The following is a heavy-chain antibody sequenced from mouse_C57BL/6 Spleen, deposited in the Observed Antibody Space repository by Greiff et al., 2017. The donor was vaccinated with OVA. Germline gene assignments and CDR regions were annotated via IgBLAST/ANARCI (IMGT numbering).Heavy chain of an antibody. V-gene: IGHV1-69*01. D-gene: IGHD4-1*01. CDR2: IDPSDSYT. CDR1: GYTFTSYW. CDR3: ARYWEDYFDY. Sequence: VQLHQPGAELVMPGASVKLSCKASGYTFTSYWMHWVKQRPGQGLEWIGEIDPSDSYTNYNQKFKGKSTLTVDKSSSTAYMQLSSLTSEDSAVYYCARYWEDYFDYWGQGTTLTVSS. J-gene: IGHJ2*01.